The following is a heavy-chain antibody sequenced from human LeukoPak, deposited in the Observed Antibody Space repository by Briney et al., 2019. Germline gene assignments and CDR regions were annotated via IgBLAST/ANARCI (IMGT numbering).Heavy chain of an antibody. V-gene: IGHV3-21*01. CDR1: GFTISSYS. CDR3: ARDILWFGELLPRDYYYYGMDV. J-gene: IGHJ6*04. Sequence: GGSLRLSCAASGFTISSYSMNWVRQAPGKGLEWVSSISSSSSYIYYADSVKGRFTISRDNAKNSLYLQMNSLRAEDTAVYYCARDILWFGELLPRDYYYYGMDVWGKGTTVTVSS. D-gene: IGHD3-10*01. CDR2: ISSSSSYI.